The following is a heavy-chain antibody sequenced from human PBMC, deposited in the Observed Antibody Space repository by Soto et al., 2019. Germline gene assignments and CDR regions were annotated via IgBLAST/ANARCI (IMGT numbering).Heavy chain of an antibody. Sequence: QVQLVQSGAEVKKPGASVKVSCKASGYTFTSYYMHWVRQAPGQGLEWMGIINPSGGSTSYGQKVEGRVNMPRDTSPNTVDMELGSLRCEDTAVYYCARVRGGSSSWTDAYDIWGPGTMVTVSS. V-gene: IGHV1-46*01. CDR2: INPSGGST. D-gene: IGHD6-13*01. CDR1: GYTFTSYY. J-gene: IGHJ3*02. CDR3: ARVRGGSSSWTDAYDI.